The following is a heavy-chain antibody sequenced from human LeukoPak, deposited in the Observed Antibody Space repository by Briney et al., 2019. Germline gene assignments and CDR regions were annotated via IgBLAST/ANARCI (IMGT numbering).Heavy chain of an antibody. D-gene: IGHD4-11*01. J-gene: IGHJ6*03. V-gene: IGHV1-69*13. CDR3: ASNSLSVTLPYYYYYMDV. CDR1: GYTFTNYG. CDR2: IIPIFGTA. Sequence: SVKVSCKASGYTFTNYGISWVRQAPGQGLEWMGGIIPIFGTANYAQKFQGRVTITADESTSTAYMELSSLRSEDTAVYYCASNSLSVTLPYYYYYMDVWGKGTTVTVFS.